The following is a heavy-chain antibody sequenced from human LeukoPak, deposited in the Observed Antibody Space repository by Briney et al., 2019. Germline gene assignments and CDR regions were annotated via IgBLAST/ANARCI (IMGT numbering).Heavy chain of an antibody. CDR3: ARSNQLLSLRDAFDI. J-gene: IGHJ3*02. Sequence: SVKVSCRASGGTFSSYAISWVRQAPGQGLEWMGGIIPIFGTANYAQKFQGRVTITTDESTSTAYMGLSSLRSEDTAVYYCARSNQLLSLRDAFDIWGQGTMVTVSS. CDR1: GGTFSSYA. V-gene: IGHV1-69*05. CDR2: IIPIFGTA. D-gene: IGHD2-2*01.